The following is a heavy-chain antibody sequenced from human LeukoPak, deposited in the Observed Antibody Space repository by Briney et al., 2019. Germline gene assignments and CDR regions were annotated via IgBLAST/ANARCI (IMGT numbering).Heavy chain of an antibody. J-gene: IGHJ4*02. CDR1: GFPIDTYY. Sequence: GSLRLSCAASGFPIDTYYMSWVRPAPGKGLEWVANIRHDGSEKYYVDSVKGRFTISRDNAKNSLWLQMNSLRAEDTAVYYCASDAEWTDIVVVPAAIGDYWGQGTLVTVSS. V-gene: IGHV3-7*01. D-gene: IGHD2-2*02. CDR3: ASDAEWTDIVVVPAAIGDY. CDR2: IRHDGSEK.